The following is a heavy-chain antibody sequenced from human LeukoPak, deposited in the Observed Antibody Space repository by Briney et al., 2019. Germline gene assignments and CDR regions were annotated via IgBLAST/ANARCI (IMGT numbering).Heavy chain of an antibody. D-gene: IGHD7-27*01. CDR2: IGPGVGST. J-gene: IGHJ4*02. CDR3: AKSVQLGWGSMRNY. Sequence: GGSLRLSCAASGFTFSSYAMNWVRQAPGKGLEWVSGIGPGVGSTYYADFVKGRFTISRDNSKNTVYLQMNSLRAEDTALYYCAKSVQLGWGSMRNYWGQGILVTVSS. V-gene: IGHV3-23*01. CDR1: GFTFSSYA.